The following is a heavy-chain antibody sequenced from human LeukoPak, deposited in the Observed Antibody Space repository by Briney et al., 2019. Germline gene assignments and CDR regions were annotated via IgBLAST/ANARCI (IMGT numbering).Heavy chain of an antibody. V-gene: IGHV3-23*01. CDR1: GFTFSSYA. D-gene: IGHD2-15*01. CDR2: LTHSGDST. CDR3: AKRDCSADTCYFDY. J-gene: IGHJ4*02. Sequence: PGGSLRLSCAASGFTFSSYATNWVRQAPGKGLEWVSALTHSGDSTSYADSVKGRFTISRDNSKMTLYLQMNSLRAEDTAVYFCAKRDCSADTCYFDYWGQGTLVTVSS.